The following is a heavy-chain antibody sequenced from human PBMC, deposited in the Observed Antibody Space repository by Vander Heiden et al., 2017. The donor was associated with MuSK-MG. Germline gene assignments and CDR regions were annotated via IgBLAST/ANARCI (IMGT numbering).Heavy chain of an antibody. V-gene: IGHV4-34*01. CDR3: ARGPSGYGTGGNWFDP. Sequence: QVQLQQWGAGLLKPSETLSLTCAVYGGSFSGYYWSWIRPPPGKGLEWIGEINHSGSTNYNPSLKSRVTISVDTSKNQFSLKLSSVTAADTAVYYCARGPSGYGTGGNWFDPWGQETLVTVSS. CDR2: INHSGST. CDR1: GGSFSGYY. J-gene: IGHJ5*02. D-gene: IGHD5-12*01.